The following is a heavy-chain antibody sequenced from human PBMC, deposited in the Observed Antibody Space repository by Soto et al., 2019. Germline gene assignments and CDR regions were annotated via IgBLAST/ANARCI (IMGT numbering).Heavy chain of an antibody. J-gene: IGHJ6*04. CDR1: VFSLSTSGLC. Sequence: SGSKLLHPTPTLTLTCTCSVFSLSTSGLCVSWIRQPPGKALEWLALIDWDDDKYYSTSLKTRLTISKDTSKNQLVLTMTNMDPVDTAPFSCARMFPFGGVIGCGYYSGMDVWGKGTTVTFS. D-gene: IGHD3-16*02. CDR2: IDWDDDK. CDR3: ARMFPFGGVIGCGYYSGMDV. V-gene: IGHV2-70*13.